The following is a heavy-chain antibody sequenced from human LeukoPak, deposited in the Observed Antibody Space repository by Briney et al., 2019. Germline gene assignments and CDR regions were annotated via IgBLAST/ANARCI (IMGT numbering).Heavy chain of an antibody. CDR3: ARFGDYSGAFDI. J-gene: IGHJ3*02. V-gene: IGHV1-2*02. CDR2: INPNSGGT. Sequence: ASVKVSCKASGYTFTGYYMHWVRQAPGQGLEWMGWINPNSGGTNHAQKFQGRVTMTRDTSISTAYMELSRLRSDDTAVYYCARFGDYSGAFDIWGQGTMVTVSS. CDR1: GYTFTGYY. D-gene: IGHD4-17*01.